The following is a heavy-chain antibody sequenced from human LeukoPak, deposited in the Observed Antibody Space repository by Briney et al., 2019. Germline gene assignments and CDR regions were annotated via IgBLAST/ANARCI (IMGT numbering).Heavy chain of an antibody. V-gene: IGHV3-11*04. CDR1: GFTFSDYY. CDR3: ARVSGAWFGGSFDY. J-gene: IGHJ4*02. D-gene: IGHD3-10*01. CDR2: ISSSSSTI. Sequence: GGSLRLSCAASGFTFSDYYMSWIRQAPGKGLEWVSYISSSSSTIYYADSVKGRFTISRDNAKNSLYLQMNTLRADDTAVFYCARVSGAWFGGSFDYWGQGTLVTVSS.